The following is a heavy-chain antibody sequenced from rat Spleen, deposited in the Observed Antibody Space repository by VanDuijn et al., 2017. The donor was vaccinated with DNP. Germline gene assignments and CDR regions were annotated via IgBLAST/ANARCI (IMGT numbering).Heavy chain of an antibody. CDR2: ITNSGGST. V-gene: IGHV5-27*01. Sequence: EVQLVESGGGLVQPGRSLKLSCAASGFTFSNYDMAWVRQAPTQGLEWVASITNSGGSTYYRDSVKGRFTISRDNAYSTLYLQMDSLRSEDTATYYCTTGGNNPFPYWGQGTLVTVSS. J-gene: IGHJ3*01. CDR3: TTGGNNPFPY. D-gene: IGHD1-10*01. CDR1: GFTFSNYD.